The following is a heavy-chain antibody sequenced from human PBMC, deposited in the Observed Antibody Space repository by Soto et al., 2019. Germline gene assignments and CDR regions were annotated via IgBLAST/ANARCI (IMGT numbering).Heavy chain of an antibody. D-gene: IGHD2-15*01. J-gene: IGHJ6*02. CDR3: ARSIVVVVAGYYYYGMDV. CDR2: IIPIFGTA. CDR1: GGTFSSYA. Sequence: QVQLVQSGAEVKKPGSSVKVSCKASGGTFSSYAISWVRQARGQGLEWMGGIIPIFGTANYAQKFQGRVTITADESTSTAYMELSSLRSEDTAVYYCARSIVVVVAGYYYYGMDVWGQGTTVTVSS. V-gene: IGHV1-69*01.